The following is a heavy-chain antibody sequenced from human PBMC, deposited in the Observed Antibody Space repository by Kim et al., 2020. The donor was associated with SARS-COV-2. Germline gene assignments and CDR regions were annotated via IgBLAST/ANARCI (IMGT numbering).Heavy chain of an antibody. D-gene: IGHD2-2*01. CDR3: AHRQGYGIYTGFMPFDS. CDR1: GFSISTDGVA. CDR2: VFYNDRK. J-gene: IGHJ4*02. V-gene: IGHV2-5*01. Sequence: SGPTLVRPTQTLTLTCSLSGFSISTDGVAVGWVRQRPGQALECLAQVFYNDRKFFSPALENRLSISKDAAVNQVILTMTNVDPEDTATYYCAHRQGYGIYTGFMPFDSWGQGILVTVSS.